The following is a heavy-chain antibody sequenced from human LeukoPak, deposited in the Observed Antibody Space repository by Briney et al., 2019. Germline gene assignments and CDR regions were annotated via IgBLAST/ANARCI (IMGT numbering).Heavy chain of an antibody. V-gene: IGHV3-43*02. CDR3: AKGSGTQDLPDY. D-gene: IGHD3-10*01. CDR1: GFSFDDYA. Sequence: GGSLRLSCADSGFSFDDYAMHWVRQAPGKGLEWVSLISGDGGSTYYADSVKGRFTISRDNSKNSLYLQMNSLRTEDTALYYCAKGSGTQDLPDYWGQGTLVTVSS. J-gene: IGHJ4*02. CDR2: ISGDGGST.